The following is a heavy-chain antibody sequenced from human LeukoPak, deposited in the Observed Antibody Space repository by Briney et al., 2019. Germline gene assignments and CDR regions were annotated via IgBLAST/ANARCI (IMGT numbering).Heavy chain of an antibody. CDR1: GFTFSSYA. D-gene: IGHD3-9*01. CDR2: ISGSGGST. V-gene: IGHV3-23*01. Sequence: GGSLRLSCAASGFTFSSYAMSWVRQAPGKGLEWVSAISGSGGSTYYADSEKGRFTISRDNSKNTLYLQMNSLRAEDTAVYYCAKDFRRYFDWLLFSADYWGQGTLVTVSS. CDR3: AKDFRRYFDWLLFSADY. J-gene: IGHJ4*02.